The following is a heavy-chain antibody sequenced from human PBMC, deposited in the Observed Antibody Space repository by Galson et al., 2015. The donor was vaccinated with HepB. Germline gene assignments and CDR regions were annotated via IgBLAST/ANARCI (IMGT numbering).Heavy chain of an antibody. CDR2: INHSGST. CDR1: GGSFSGYY. J-gene: IGHJ3*02. Sequence: ETLSLTCAVYGGSFSGYYWSWIRQPPGKGLEWIGEINHSGSTNYNPSLKSRVTISVDTSKNQFSLKLSSVTAADTAVYYCARQKFAYYYDSSGYAFDIWGQGTMVTVSS. CDR3: ARQKFAYYYDSSGYAFDI. V-gene: IGHV4-34*01. D-gene: IGHD3-22*01.